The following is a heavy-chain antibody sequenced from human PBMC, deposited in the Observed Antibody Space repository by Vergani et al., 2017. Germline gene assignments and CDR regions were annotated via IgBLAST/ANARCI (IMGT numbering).Heavy chain of an antibody. J-gene: IGHJ2*01. CDR1: GYTFTSYA. V-gene: IGHV7-4-1*02. D-gene: IGHD3-22*01. Sequence: QVQLVQSGSELKKPGASVKVSCKASGYTFTSYAMNWVRQAPGQGLEWMGWINTNTGNPTYAQGFTGRFVFSLDTSVSTAYLQISSLKAEDTAVYYCEREVYDSSGYYSPRSYWYFDLWGRGTLVTVSS. CDR3: EREVYDSSGYYSPRSYWYFDL. CDR2: INTNTGNP.